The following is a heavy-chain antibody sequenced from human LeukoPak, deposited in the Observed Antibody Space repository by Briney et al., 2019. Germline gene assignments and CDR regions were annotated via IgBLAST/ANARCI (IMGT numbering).Heavy chain of an antibody. Sequence: GGSLRLSCAASGFTFSSYGMHWVRQAPGKGLEWVAVISYDGSNKYYADSVKGRFTISRDNAKNSLYLQMNSLRAEDSAVYYCARETPHSSSWTAFDHWGQGTLVTVSS. CDR3: ARETPHSSSWTAFDH. CDR1: GFTFSSYG. CDR2: ISYDGSNK. V-gene: IGHV3-30*03. J-gene: IGHJ4*02. D-gene: IGHD6-13*01.